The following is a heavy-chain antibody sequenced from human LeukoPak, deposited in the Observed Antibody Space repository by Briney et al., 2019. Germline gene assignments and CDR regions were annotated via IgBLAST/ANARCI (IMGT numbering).Heavy chain of an antibody. D-gene: IGHD3-22*01. CDR1: GYTFTNYG. CDR2: ISAYNGHT. Sequence: ASVKVSCKASGYTFTNYGISWVRQAPGQGLEWMGWISAYNGHTKYAQKVQGSVTMTSDTSTSTAYMELRSLRSDDTAVYYCARDGHRRYHYDSSGREDAFDIWGQGTMVTVSS. V-gene: IGHV1-18*01. CDR3: ARDGHRRYHYDSSGREDAFDI. J-gene: IGHJ3*02.